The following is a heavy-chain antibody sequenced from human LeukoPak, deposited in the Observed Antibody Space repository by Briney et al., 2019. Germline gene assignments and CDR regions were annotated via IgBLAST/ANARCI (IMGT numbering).Heavy chain of an antibody. CDR3: TTERYYDFWSGYSWNFDY. CDR1: GFTFSNAW. D-gene: IGHD3-3*01. V-gene: IGHV3-15*01. CDR2: IKSKTDGGTT. J-gene: IGHJ4*02. Sequence: GGSLRLSCAASGFTFSNAWMSWVRQAPGKGLEWVGRIKSKTDGGTTDYAAPVKGRFTISRDDSKNKLYLQMNSLKTEGTGVDYCTTERYYDFWSGYSWNFDYWGQGTLVTVSS.